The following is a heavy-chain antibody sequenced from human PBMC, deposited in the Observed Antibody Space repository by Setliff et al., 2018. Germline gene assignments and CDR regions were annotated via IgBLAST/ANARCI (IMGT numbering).Heavy chain of an antibody. V-gene: IGHV4-61*09. CDR1: GDPMSSRRYY. Sequence: PSETLSLTCTVSGDPMSSRRYYWAWIRQPAGKGLEWIGQIYTSWSTNYNSSLKSRVTISLDTSNNQFSLSLSSVTAADTAVYYCARMSGFQYMDVWGKGTTVTV. D-gene: IGHD3-3*01. CDR3: ARMSGFQYMDV. CDR2: IYTSWST. J-gene: IGHJ6*03.